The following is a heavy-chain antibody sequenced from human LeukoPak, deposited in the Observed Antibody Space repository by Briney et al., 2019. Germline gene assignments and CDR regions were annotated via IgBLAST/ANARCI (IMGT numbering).Heavy chain of an antibody. CDR3: VAGVALDY. CDR1: GLNFSVYY. D-gene: IGHD3-3*01. V-gene: IGHV3-11*01. Sequence: GGSLRLSCITSGLNFSVYYMTWIRQAPGNGLGAPGNGLEWLSHISKTGTSVYYADSVRGRFTNSRYNAKNSLYLHMNYLRAEDTAVYYCVAGVALDYWGQGALVTVSS. J-gene: IGHJ4*02. CDR2: ISKTGTSV.